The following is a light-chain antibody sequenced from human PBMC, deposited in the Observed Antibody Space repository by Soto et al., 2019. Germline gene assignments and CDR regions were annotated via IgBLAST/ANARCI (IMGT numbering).Light chain of an antibody. CDR2: EVS. J-gene: IGLJ1*01. CDR3: QSYDSSLSAYV. V-gene: IGLV2-14*01. Sequence: QSVLTQPASVSGSPGQSITISCTGTSSDVGGYNFVSWYRQHPDKAPKLMIFEVSNRPSGVSNRFSGSKSGNTASLTISGLQAEDEDDYYCQSYDSSLSAYVFGTGTKVTVL. CDR1: SSDVGGYNF.